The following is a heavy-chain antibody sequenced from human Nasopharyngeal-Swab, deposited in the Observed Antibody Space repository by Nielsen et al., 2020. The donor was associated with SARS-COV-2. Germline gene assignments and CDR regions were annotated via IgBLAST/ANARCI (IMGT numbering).Heavy chain of an antibody. CDR1: GFTFSSYW. CDR2: IKQDGSEK. J-gene: IGHJ6*03. CDR3: ARQDRFYYYLDV. Sequence: LSLTCAASGFTFSSYWMSWVRQAPGKGLEWVANIKQDGSEKYYVDSVKGRFTISRDNAKNSLYLQMNSLRADDTAVYFCARQDRFYYYLDVWGKGTTVTVSS. V-gene: IGHV3-7*01. D-gene: IGHD3-3*01.